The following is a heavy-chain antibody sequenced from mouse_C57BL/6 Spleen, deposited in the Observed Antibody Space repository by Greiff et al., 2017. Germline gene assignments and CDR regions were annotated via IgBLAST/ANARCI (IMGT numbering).Heavy chain of an antibody. CDR2: IWTGGGT. D-gene: IGHD2-5*01. Sequence: VQVVESGPGLVAPSQSLSITCTVSGFSLTSYAISWVRQPPGKGLEWLGVIWTGGGTNYNSALKSRLSISKDNSKSQVFLKMNSLQTDDTARYYCARNPYYSNPYYYAMDYWGQGTSVTVSS. J-gene: IGHJ4*01. CDR1: GFSLTSYA. CDR3: ARNPYYSNPYYYAMDY. V-gene: IGHV2-9-1*01.